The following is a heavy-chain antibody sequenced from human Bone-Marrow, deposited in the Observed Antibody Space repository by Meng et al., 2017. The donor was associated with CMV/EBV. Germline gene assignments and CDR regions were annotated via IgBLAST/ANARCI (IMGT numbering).Heavy chain of an antibody. CDR1: GFTFSGSA. J-gene: IGHJ6*02. V-gene: IGHV3-73*01. Sequence: GESLKISCAASGFTFSGSAMHWVRQASGKGLEWVGRIRSKANSYATAYAASVKGRFTISRDDSKNTAYLQMNSLKTEDTAVYYCTRHHDYTSPHYYYYGMDVWGQGITVIVSS. CDR2: IRSKANSYAT. CDR3: TRHHDYTSPHYYYYGMDV. D-gene: IGHD4-11*01.